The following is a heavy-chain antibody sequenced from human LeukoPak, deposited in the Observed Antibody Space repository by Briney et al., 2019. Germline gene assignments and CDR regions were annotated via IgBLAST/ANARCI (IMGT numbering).Heavy chain of an antibody. J-gene: IGHJ4*02. Sequence: GRSLRLSCAASGFTFTSYGLHWVRQAPGKGLEWVAVIWSDGSNKYYADSVKGRFTISRDNSKNTLYLQMNSLRAEDTAVYYCARGAEAGGRFDYWGQGTLVTVSS. CDR3: ARGAEAGGRFDY. CDR2: IWSDGSNK. V-gene: IGHV3-33*01. D-gene: IGHD6-19*01. CDR1: GFTFTSYG.